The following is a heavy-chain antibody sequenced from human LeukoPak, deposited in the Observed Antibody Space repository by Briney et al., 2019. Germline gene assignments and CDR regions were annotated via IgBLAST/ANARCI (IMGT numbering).Heavy chain of an antibody. Sequence: ASVKVSCKASGYTFTGNYMHWARQAPGQGLEWMGWINPNSGGTNYAQKFQGRVTMTRDTSISTAYMELSRPRSDDTAVYYCARDPPFDPWGQGTLVTVSS. CDR3: ARDPPFDP. J-gene: IGHJ5*02. CDR1: GYTFTGNY. CDR2: INPNSGGT. V-gene: IGHV1-2*02.